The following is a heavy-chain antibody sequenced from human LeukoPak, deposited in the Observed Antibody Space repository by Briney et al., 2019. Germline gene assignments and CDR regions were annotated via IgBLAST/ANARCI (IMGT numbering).Heavy chain of an antibody. J-gene: IGHJ3*02. CDR2: ISGSGGST. CDR1: GFTFSSYA. Sequence: GGSLRLSCAASGFTFSSYAMSWVRQAPGKGLEWVSAISGSGGSTYYADSVKGRFTISRDNSKNTLYLQMNSLRAEDTAVYYCAKARGSSWYYSDAFDIWGQGTMVTVSS. D-gene: IGHD6-13*01. CDR3: AKARGSSWYYSDAFDI. V-gene: IGHV3-23*01.